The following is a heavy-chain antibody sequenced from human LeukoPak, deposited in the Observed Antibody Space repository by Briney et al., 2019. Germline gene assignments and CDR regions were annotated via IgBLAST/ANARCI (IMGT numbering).Heavy chain of an antibody. Sequence: GESLKISCKVSGYIFTTYWIGWVRQMPGKGLEWMGIIHPGDSDTRYNPSIQGQVTISADKSISTAYLLWSSLKASDTAMYYCARHSVGSSWFGFDYWGQGTLVTVSS. CDR3: ARHSVGSSWFGFDY. J-gene: IGHJ4*02. D-gene: IGHD6-13*01. V-gene: IGHV5-51*01. CDR2: IHPGDSDT. CDR1: GYIFTTYW.